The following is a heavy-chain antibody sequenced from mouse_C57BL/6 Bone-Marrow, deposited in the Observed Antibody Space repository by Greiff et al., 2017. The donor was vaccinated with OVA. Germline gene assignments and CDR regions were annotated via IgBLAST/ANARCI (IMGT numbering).Heavy chain of an antibody. Sequence: QVQLQQPGAELVKPGASVKLSCKASGYTFTSYWMHWVKQRPGQGLEWIGMIHPNSGSTNYNEKFKSKATLTVDKSSSTAYMQLSSLTSEDFAVYYCARGGPFTTVFDYWGQGTTLTVSS. V-gene: IGHV1-64*01. J-gene: IGHJ2*01. D-gene: IGHD1-1*01. CDR2: IHPNSGST. CDR1: GYTFTSYW. CDR3: ARGGPFTTVFDY.